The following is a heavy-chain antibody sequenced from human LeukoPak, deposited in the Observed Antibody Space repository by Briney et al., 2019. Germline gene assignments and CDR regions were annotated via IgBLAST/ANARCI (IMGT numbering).Heavy chain of an antibody. J-gene: IGHJ5*02. CDR2: INHSGST. CDR3: ARPLYASSNNWFDP. D-gene: IGHD6-19*01. V-gene: IGHV4-34*01. Sequence: SETLSLTCAVYGGSFSGYCWSWIRQPPGKGLEWIGEINHSGSTNYNPSLKSRVTISVDTSKNQFSLKLSSVTAADTAVYYCARPLYASSNNWFDPWGQGTLVTVSS. CDR1: GGSFSGYC.